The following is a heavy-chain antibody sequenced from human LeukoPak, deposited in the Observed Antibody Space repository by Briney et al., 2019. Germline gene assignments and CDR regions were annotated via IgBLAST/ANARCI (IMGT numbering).Heavy chain of an antibody. CDR2: ISHDGGDT. V-gene: IGHV3-30*04. J-gene: IGHJ3*02. Sequence: PGGSLRLSCAASGFTFSNSPMHWVRQAPGKGLEWVTFISHDGGDTHYEASMKGRFSISRNNSKNTLFLKINSLRAKDTAVYYCGNGGDSSGHCGVFDIWGQGTIVTVSS. D-gene: IGHD3-22*01. CDR1: GFTFSNSP. CDR3: GNGGDSSGHCGVFDI.